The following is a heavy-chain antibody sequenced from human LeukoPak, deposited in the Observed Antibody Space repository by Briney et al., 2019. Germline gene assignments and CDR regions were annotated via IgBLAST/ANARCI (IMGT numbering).Heavy chain of an antibody. CDR1: RFTFDDYA. J-gene: IGHJ3*02. CDR2: ISWNSGSI. Sequence: GGSLRLSCAASRFTFDDYAMHWVRQAPGKGLEWVSGISWNSGSIVYADSVKGRFTISRDNAKNSLYLQMNSLRAEDTALYYCAKGVRITMVRGAFDIWGQGTMVTVSS. V-gene: IGHV3-9*01. D-gene: IGHD3-10*01. CDR3: AKGVRITMVRGAFDI.